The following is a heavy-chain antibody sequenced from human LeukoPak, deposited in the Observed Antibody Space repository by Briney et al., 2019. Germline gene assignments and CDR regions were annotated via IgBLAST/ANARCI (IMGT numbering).Heavy chain of an antibody. CDR3: ARGGGASYYLDV. Sequence: GGSLRLSCAASGFTFSSYAMHWVRQAPGKGLEYVSAISSNGGSTYYANSVKGRFTISRDNSKNTLYLQMGSLRVEDTAVYYCARGGGASYYLDVWGNGTTVTISS. D-gene: IGHD3-10*01. J-gene: IGHJ6*03. CDR2: ISSNGGST. V-gene: IGHV3-64*01. CDR1: GFTFSSYA.